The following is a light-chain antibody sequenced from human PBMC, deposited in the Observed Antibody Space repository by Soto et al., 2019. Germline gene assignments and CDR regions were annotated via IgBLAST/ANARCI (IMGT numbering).Light chain of an antibody. CDR3: QQYMSYS. V-gene: IGKV1-17*01. CDR2: HAS. J-gene: IGKJ1*01. CDR1: QGIRND. Sequence: DIQMTQSPSSLSASVGDRVTITCRASQGIRNDLGWYQQKPGKAPKLLIYHASTLESGVPSRFSGSGSGTEFTLTISGLQPDDFATYYCQQYMSYSFGQGTKVDIK.